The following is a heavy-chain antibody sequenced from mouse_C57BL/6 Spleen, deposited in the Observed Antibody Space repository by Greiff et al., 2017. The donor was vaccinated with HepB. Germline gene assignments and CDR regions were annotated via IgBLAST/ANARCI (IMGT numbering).Heavy chain of an antibody. CDR1: GYAFSSSW. V-gene: IGHV1-82*01. CDR2: IYPGDGDT. CDR3: ARRDYYGNFDY. J-gene: IGHJ2*01. D-gene: IGHD1-1*01. Sequence: QVQLQQSGPELVKPGASVKISCKASGYAFSSSWMNWVKQRPGKGLEWIGRIYPGDGDTNYKGKFKGKATLTADKSSSTAYMQLSSLTSEDSAVYFCARRDYYGNFDYWGQGTTLTVSS.